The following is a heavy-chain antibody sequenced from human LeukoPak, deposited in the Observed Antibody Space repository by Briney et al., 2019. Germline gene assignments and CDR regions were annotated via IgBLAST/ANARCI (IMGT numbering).Heavy chain of an antibody. CDR1: GFTFSSYG. CDR3: AKEDEEWELEFDP. Sequence: GGSLRLSCAASGFTFSSYGMHWVRQAPGKGLEWVAVISYDGSNKYYADSVKGRFTISRDNSKNTLYLQMNSLRAEDTAVYYCAKEDEEWELEFDPWGQGTLVTVSS. J-gene: IGHJ5*02. V-gene: IGHV3-30*18. CDR2: ISYDGSNK. D-gene: IGHD1-26*01.